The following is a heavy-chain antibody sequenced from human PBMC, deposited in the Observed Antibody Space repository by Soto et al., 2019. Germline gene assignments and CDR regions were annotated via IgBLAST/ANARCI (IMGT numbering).Heavy chain of an antibody. CDR3: ARESCSSTSCYKEVVREGDWFDP. V-gene: IGHV1-46*03. CDR2: INPSGGST. D-gene: IGHD2-2*02. Sequence: ASVKVSCKASGYTFTSYYMHWVRQAPGQGLEWMGIINPSGGSTSYAQKFQGRVTMTRDTSTSTVYMELSSLRSEDTAVYYCARESCSSTSCYKEVVREGDWFDPWGQGTLVTVSS. CDR1: GYTFTSYY. J-gene: IGHJ5*02.